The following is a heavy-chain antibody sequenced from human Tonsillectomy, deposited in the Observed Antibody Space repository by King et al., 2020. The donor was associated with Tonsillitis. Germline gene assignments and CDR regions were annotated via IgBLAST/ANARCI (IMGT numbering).Heavy chain of an antibody. CDR2: IYSGGST. D-gene: IGHD6-13*01. CDR1: GFTVSSNY. J-gene: IGHJ6*02. V-gene: IGHV3-53*01. CDR3: ARVGQQLVVPYYYYYGMDV. Sequence: EVQLVESGGGLIQPGGSLRLSCAASGFTVSSNYMSWVRQAPGKGLEWVSVIYSGGSTYYAASVKGRITISRDNSKNTLYLPMNRLRAQETGVYYCARVGQQLVVPYYYYYGMDVWGQGTTVTVSS.